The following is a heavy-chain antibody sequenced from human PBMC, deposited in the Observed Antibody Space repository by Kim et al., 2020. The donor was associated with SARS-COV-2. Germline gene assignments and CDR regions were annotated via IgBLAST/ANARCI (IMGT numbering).Heavy chain of an antibody. V-gene: IGHV4-59*01. D-gene: IGHD6-6*01. CDR3: ARSEYSTSSNGFDI. Sequence: KPTLNRRVTRSGDTSKNQFSLKLSSVTAAETAVYYCARSEYSTSSNGFDIWGQGTMVTVSS. J-gene: IGHJ3*02.